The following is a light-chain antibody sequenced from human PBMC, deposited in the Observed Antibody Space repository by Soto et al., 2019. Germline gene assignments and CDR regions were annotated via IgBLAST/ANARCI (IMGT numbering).Light chain of an antibody. CDR2: AAS. V-gene: IGKV3-20*01. CDR1: QSVSSSY. CDR3: QQYGDSPFT. J-gene: IGKJ3*01. Sequence: EIVLTQSPGTLSLSPGERATLSCRAGQSVSSSYLAWYQQKPGQAPRLLIYAASTRATGIPDRFNGSGSGTDFVLTISRLEPEDFAMYYCQQYGDSPFTFGPGTKVDI.